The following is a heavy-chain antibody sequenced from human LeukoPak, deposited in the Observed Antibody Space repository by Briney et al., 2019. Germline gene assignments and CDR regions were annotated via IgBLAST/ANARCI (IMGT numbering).Heavy chain of an antibody. Sequence: PGGSLRLSCAASGFTFRDYYMSWIRQAPGKGLEWVSYISSSGSTIYYADSVKGRFTISRDNAKNSLYLQMNSLRAEDTAVYYCARVIAVAGKDAFDIWGQGTMVTVSS. CDR2: ISSSGSTI. V-gene: IGHV3-11*04. CDR3: ARVIAVAGKDAFDI. J-gene: IGHJ3*02. D-gene: IGHD6-19*01. CDR1: GFTFRDYY.